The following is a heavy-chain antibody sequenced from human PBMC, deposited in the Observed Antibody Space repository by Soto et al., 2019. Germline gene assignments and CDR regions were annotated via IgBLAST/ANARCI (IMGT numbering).Heavy chain of an antibody. CDR1: GFSFKDYY. J-gene: IGHJ6*02. CDR3: ARVLYDSSGYYPSPDYYFGMDV. Sequence: GGSLRPSCAASGFSFKDYYMTWMRQTPEKGLEWISTITSSGGNAYYAASVKGRVTISRDNAHNSLYLQMSGLRAEDTALYYCARVLYDSSGYYPSPDYYFGMDVWGQGTTVTVSS. CDR2: ITSSGGNA. V-gene: IGHV3-11*01. D-gene: IGHD3-22*01.